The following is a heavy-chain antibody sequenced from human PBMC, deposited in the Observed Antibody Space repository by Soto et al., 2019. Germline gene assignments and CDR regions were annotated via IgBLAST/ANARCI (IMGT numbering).Heavy chain of an antibody. D-gene: IGHD3-16*02. J-gene: IGHJ4*02. CDR3: AREYIDYVWGSYRYLDY. Sequence: EVQLVESGGGLVQPGGSLRLSCAASGFTFSSYSMNWVRQAPGKGLEWVSYISSSSSTIYYADSVKGRFTISRDNAKNSLYLQTNSLRDEDTAVYYCAREYIDYVWGSYRYLDYWGQGTLVTVSS. CDR1: GFTFSSYS. CDR2: ISSSSSTI. V-gene: IGHV3-48*02.